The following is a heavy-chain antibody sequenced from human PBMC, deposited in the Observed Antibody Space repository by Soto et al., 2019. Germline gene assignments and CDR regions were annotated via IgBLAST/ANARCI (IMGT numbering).Heavy chain of an antibody. Sequence: EVQLVESGGGLVQPGGSLRLSCAASGFTFSNYWMHWVRQAPGKGLVWVSRINTDGSSTSYADSVKGRFTISRDHAKNPLSRQMTSLRAEDTAVYYCARDGAWIDYWRQGTLVTVSS. CDR2: INTDGSST. D-gene: IGHD2-21*02. CDR1: GFTFSNYW. J-gene: IGHJ4*02. CDR3: ARDGAWIDY. V-gene: IGHV3-74*01.